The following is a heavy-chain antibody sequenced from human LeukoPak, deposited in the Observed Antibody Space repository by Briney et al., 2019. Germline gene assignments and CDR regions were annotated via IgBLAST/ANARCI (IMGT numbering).Heavy chain of an antibody. CDR2: IDGSGGST. CDR1: GFSFSDYA. D-gene: IGHD3-22*01. CDR3: AKVIFPCYYDGSGYYYFDY. Sequence: PGGSLRLSCAASGFSFSDYAMTWVRQAPGRGLDWVSAIDGSGGSTYDADSVKGRFTISRDNSKNTVILQMNSLRAEDTAVYYCAKVIFPCYYDGSGYYYFDYWGQGTLVTVSS. V-gene: IGHV3-23*01. J-gene: IGHJ4*02.